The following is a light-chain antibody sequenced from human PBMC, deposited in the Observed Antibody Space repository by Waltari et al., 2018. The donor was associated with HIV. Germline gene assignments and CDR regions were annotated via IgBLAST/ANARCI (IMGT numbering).Light chain of an antibody. Sequence: QSVLTQPPSVSGAPGKRVTISCTGSSSNIGARYDVHWYQQLPGTAPKLLIYDNNNRPSGVPDRCSGAMSGTSVSLAITGLQAEDEADYYCQSYDSRLGVLFGGGTKLTVL. CDR1: SSNIGARYD. CDR3: QSYDSRLGVL. V-gene: IGLV1-40*01. CDR2: DNN. J-gene: IGLJ2*01.